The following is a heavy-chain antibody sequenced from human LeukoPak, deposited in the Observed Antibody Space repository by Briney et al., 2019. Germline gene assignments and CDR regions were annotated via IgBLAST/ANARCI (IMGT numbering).Heavy chain of an antibody. Sequence: GGSLRLSCAASGFTFSSYWMSWVRQAPGKGLEWVANIKQDGSEKYYVDSVKGRFTISRDNAKNSLYLQMNSLRAEDTAVYYCAKDLRGTMVRGAIDYWGQGTLVTVSS. CDR3: AKDLRGTMVRGAIDY. CDR2: IKQDGSEK. V-gene: IGHV3-7*01. J-gene: IGHJ4*02. D-gene: IGHD3-10*01. CDR1: GFTFSSYW.